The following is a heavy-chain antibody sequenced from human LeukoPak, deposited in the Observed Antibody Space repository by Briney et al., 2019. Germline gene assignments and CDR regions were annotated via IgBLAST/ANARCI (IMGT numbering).Heavy chain of an antibody. V-gene: IGHV4-34*01. CDR3: ARFRLSLYYFDY. J-gene: IGHJ4*02. CDR2: INHSGST. CDR1: GGSFSGYY. D-gene: IGHD3-16*02. Sequence: PSETLSLTCAVYGGSFSGYYWSWIRQPPGKGLEWIGEINHSGSTNYNPSLKSRVTISVDTSKNQFSLKLSSVTAADTAVYYCARFRLSLYYFDYWGQGTLVTVSS.